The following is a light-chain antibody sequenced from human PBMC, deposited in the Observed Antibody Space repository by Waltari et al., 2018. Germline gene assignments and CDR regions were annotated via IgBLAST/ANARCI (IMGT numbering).Light chain of an antibody. CDR3: QSYDNSRTV. Sequence: NFMLTQPHSVSESPGTTVTISCTRSSGSIATNYVQWYQQRPGSAPTTIIYEDKQRPSGVPDRFSGSIDSSSNSASLTISGLKTEDEADYYCQSYDNSRTVFGGGTRLTVL. CDR1: SGSIATNY. J-gene: IGLJ3*02. V-gene: IGLV6-57*04. CDR2: EDK.